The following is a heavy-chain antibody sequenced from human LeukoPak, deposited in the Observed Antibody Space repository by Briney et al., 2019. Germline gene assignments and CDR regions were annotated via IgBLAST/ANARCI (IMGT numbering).Heavy chain of an antibody. CDR2: IYQSGST. CDR1: GGSISSSNW. Sequence: SSGTLSLTCAVSGGSISSSNWWSWVRQPPGKGLEWIGEIYQSGSTNYNPSLRSRVSLSLDKSKSQFSLKLSSVTAADTAVYFCARAFGGAGYYYYYYMDVWGKGTTVTVSS. V-gene: IGHV4-4*02. J-gene: IGHJ6*03. D-gene: IGHD3-10*01. CDR3: ARAFGGAGYYYYYYMDV.